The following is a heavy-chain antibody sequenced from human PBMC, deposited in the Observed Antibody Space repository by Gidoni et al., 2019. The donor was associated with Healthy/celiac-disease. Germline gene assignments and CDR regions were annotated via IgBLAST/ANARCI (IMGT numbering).Heavy chain of an antibody. CDR2: IYPGDSDT. J-gene: IGHJ4*02. CDR3: ARQVPSAPGGYYDSSGYLFDY. D-gene: IGHD3-22*01. CDR1: GYSFTSYW. V-gene: IGHV5-51*01. Sequence: EVQLVQSGAEVKKPGESLKISCKGSGYSFTSYWIGWVRQMPGKGLEWMGIIYPGDSDTRYSPSFQGQVTISADKSISTAYLQWSSLKASDTAMYYCARQVPSAPGGYYDSSGYLFDYWGQGTLVTVSS.